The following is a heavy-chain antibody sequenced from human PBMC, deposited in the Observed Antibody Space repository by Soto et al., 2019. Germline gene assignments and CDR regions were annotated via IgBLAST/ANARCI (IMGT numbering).Heavy chain of an antibody. D-gene: IGHD5-12*01. Sequence: PSETLSLTCTVSGGSISSYYWSWIRQPPGKGLEWIGYIYYSGSTNYNPSLKSRVTISVDTSKNQFSLKLSSVTAADTAVYYCARRNRGYDPCYMDVWGKGTTVTVS. CDR3: ARRNRGYDPCYMDV. V-gene: IGHV4-59*08. CDR2: IYYSGST. CDR1: GGSISSYY. J-gene: IGHJ6*03.